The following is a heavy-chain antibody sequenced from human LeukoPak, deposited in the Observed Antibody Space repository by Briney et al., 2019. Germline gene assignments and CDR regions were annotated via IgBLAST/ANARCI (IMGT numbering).Heavy chain of an antibody. CDR2: ISNSGANT. CDR3: AKNGRANDYYYYYMTV. Sequence: GGSLRLSCAASGFTFSSYAMSWVRQAPGKGLEWVSTISNSGANTFYADSVKGRFTISRDNSKNTLYLHMNSLRAEDTAVYYCAKNGRANDYYYYYMTVWGKGTTVTVSS. V-gene: IGHV3-23*01. J-gene: IGHJ6*03. D-gene: IGHD2-8*01. CDR1: GFTFSSYA.